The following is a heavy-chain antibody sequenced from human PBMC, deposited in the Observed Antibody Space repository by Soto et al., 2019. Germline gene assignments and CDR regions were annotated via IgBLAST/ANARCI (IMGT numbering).Heavy chain of an antibody. CDR1: GYTFSNFW. CDR3: APSPRRSPYFDF. CDR2: IYPCDNET. V-gene: IGHV5-51*01. D-gene: IGHD2-21*01. Sequence: PGESLKISCQCSGYTFSNFWIGWVRQLPGQGLERMGSIYPCDNETRYSSSFLGKVTISAETSINTAYLQWSSLEASDSAFYFCAPSPRRSPYFDFCGHGALVTVSS. J-gene: IGHJ4*01.